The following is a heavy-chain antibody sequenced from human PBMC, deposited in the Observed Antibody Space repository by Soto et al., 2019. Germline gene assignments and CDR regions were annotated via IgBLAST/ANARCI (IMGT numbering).Heavy chain of an antibody. CDR2: IIPIFGTA. CDR1: GGTFSSYA. CDR3: GIAVAGGDVYYYGMDV. V-gene: IGHV1-69*05. Sequence: QVQLVQSGAEVKKPGSSVKVSCKASGGTFSSYAISWVRQAPGQGLEWMGGIIPIFGTANYAQKFQGRVTITXXEXTXXAYMELSSLRSEDTAVYYCGIAVAGGDVYYYGMDVWGQGTTVTVSS. D-gene: IGHD6-19*01. J-gene: IGHJ6*02.